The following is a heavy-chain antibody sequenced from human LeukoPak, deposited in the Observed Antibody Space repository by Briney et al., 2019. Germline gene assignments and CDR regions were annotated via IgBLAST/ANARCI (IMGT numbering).Heavy chain of an antibody. J-gene: IGHJ6*03. CDR3: ARSMVRGVIKSQFYYYYYMDV. V-gene: IGHV4-34*01. Sequence: SETLSLTCAVYGGSFSGYYWSWIRQPPGKGLKWTGEINHSGSTNYNPSLKSRVTISVDTSKNQFSLKLSSVTAADTAVYYCARSMVRGVIKSQFYYYYYMDVWGKGTTVTISS. CDR2: INHSGST. CDR1: GGSFSGYY. D-gene: IGHD3-10*01.